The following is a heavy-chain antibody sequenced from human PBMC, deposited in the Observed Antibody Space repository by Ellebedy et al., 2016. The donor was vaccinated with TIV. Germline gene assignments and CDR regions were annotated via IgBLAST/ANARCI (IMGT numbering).Heavy chain of an antibody. V-gene: IGHV4-59*01. CDR2: TYYRGST. J-gene: IGHJ4*02. CDR3: TSWGDYGGNRHLDY. Sequence: SETLSLTXSVSGGSISSYFWNWTRQSPGKGLEWIGYTYYRGSTNYNPSLKSRVTISLDTSKNQFSLELSSVTAADTAVYYCTSWGDYGGNRHLDYWGQGTPVTVAS. CDR1: GGSISSYF. D-gene: IGHD4-23*01.